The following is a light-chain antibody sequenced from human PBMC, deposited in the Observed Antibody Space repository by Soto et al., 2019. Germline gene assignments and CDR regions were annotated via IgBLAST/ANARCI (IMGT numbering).Light chain of an antibody. J-gene: IGLJ1*01. Sequence: QSVLTQPASVSGSPGQSITISCTGTGSDFGDYNYVSWYQQHPGKAPKLMIYEVNKRPSGVPDRFSGSKSGNTASLTVSGLQAEDEADYYCSSYAGSSNVFGTGTKVTVL. V-gene: IGLV2-8*01. CDR3: SSYAGSSNV. CDR1: GSDFGDYNY. CDR2: EVN.